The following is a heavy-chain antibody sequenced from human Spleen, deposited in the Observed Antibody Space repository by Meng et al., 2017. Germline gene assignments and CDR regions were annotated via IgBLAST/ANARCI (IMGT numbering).Heavy chain of an antibody. CDR2: ISHTGNT. D-gene: IGHD3-10*01. J-gene: IGHJ3*02. V-gene: IGHV4-34*01. CDR1: GGSFNGNY. Sequence: SQTLSLTCDVYGGSFNGNYWSWIRQPPGQGLEWIGEISHTGNTNYNPSLKSRVTISVDTSKNQFSLKLSSVTAADTAVYYCATHHYYGSGSYLNAFDIWGQGTRVTVSS. CDR3: ATHHYYGSGSYLNAFDI.